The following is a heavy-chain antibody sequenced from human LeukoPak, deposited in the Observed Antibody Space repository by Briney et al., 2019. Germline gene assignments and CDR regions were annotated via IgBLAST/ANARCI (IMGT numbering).Heavy chain of an antibody. Sequence: ESSETLSLTCAVYGGPFSGYYWSWIRQPPGKGLEWIGEINHSGSTNYNPSLKSRVTISVDTSKNQFSLTLSSVTAADTAVYYCAFSIRDGYYFDYWGQGTLVTVSS. J-gene: IGHJ4*02. CDR1: GGPFSGYY. CDR2: INHSGST. D-gene: IGHD5-24*01. V-gene: IGHV4-34*01. CDR3: AFSIRDGYYFDY.